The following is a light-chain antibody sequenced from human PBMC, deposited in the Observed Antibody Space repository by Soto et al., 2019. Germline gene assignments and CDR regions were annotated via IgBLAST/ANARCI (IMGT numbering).Light chain of an antibody. Sequence: QSALTQPASVSGSPGQSITISCTGTSSDVSGYNYVSWYQQHPGKAPKLMIYEVSNRPSGVSNRFSGSKSGNTASLTISGLQAEDEADYYCSSYTSSSTRVFGGGTKLIVL. V-gene: IGLV2-14*01. CDR1: SSDVSGYNY. CDR3: SSYTSSSTRV. J-gene: IGLJ3*02. CDR2: EVS.